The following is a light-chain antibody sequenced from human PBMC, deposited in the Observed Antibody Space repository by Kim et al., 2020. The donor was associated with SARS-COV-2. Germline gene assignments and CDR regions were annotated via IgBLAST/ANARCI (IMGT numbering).Light chain of an antibody. V-gene: IGKV1-27*01. Sequence: STSVGDRVTITYRTSQGIDNLLAWYQQNPGKVPKLLIYGASTLQPGVPSRFSGSASGTDFTLTISSLQPEDVATYYCQKYNSGPYTFGQGTKLEI. CDR3: QKYNSGPYT. CDR2: GAS. CDR1: QGIDNL. J-gene: IGKJ2*01.